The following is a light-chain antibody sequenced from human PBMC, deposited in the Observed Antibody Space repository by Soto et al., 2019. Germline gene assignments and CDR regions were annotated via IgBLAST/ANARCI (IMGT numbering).Light chain of an antibody. Sequence: QLVLTQPASVSGSPGQSITISCTGTSSDVGGYNYVSWYQQHPGKAPKLMIYDVSNRPSGVSNRFSGSKSGNTASLPISGLQAEDEADYYCSSYTPSITRVGFGGGPKVTVL. CDR3: SSYTPSITRVG. V-gene: IGLV2-14*01. J-gene: IGLJ2*01. CDR2: DVS. CDR1: SSDVGGYNY.